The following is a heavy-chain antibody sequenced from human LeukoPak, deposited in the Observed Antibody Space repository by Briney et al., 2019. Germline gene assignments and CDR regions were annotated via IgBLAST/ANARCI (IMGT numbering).Heavy chain of an antibody. J-gene: IGHJ4*02. CDR3: ARGTPDSSGYPFDY. D-gene: IGHD3-22*01. V-gene: IGHV4-34*01. CDR2: INHSGST. Sequence: PSEALSLTCAVYGGSFSGYYWSWIRQPPGKGLEWIGEINHSGSTNYNPSLKSRVTISVDTSKNQISLKLSSVTAADTAVYYCARGTPDSSGYPFDYWGQGTLVTVSS. CDR1: GGSFSGYY.